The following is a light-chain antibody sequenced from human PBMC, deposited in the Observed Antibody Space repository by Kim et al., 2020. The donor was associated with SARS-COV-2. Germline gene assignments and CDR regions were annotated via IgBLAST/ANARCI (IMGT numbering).Light chain of an antibody. Sequence: VSPGERATLSCRASQSVNNNLAWYQQKPGQAPRLLIYVASTRATGIPARFSGSGSGTEFTLTISSLQSEDFAVYYCQQYNSWPLTFGGGTKVEIK. J-gene: IGKJ4*01. CDR3: QQYNSWPLT. CDR1: QSVNNN. V-gene: IGKV3-15*01. CDR2: VAS.